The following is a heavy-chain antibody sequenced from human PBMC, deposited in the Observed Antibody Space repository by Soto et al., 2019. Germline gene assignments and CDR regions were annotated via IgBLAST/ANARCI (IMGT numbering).Heavy chain of an antibody. CDR1: GGSISSGGYY. D-gene: IGHD3-22*01. V-gene: IGHV4-31*03. Sequence: QVQLQESGPELVKPSQTLSLTCTVSGGSISSGGYYWSWIRQHPGKGLEWIGYIYYSGSTYYNPSLKSRVTISVDTSKDQFSLKLSSVTAADTAVYYCARVAPYDSTIRDAFDIWGQGTMVTVSS. CDR2: IYYSGST. CDR3: ARVAPYDSTIRDAFDI. J-gene: IGHJ3*02.